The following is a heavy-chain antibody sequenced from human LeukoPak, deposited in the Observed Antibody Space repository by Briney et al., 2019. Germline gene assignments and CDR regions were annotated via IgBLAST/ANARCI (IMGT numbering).Heavy chain of an antibody. V-gene: IGHV7-4-1*02. J-gene: IGHJ4*02. CDR3: ARDDQVLPLDY. CDR2: INTNTGNP. Sequence: ASVKVSCKASGYTFTGYYMHWVRQAPGQGLEWMGWINTNTGNPTYAQGFTGRFVFSLDTSVSTAYLQISSLKAEDTAVYYCARDDQVLPLDYWGQGTLVTVSS. CDR1: GYTFTGYY. D-gene: IGHD2-15*01.